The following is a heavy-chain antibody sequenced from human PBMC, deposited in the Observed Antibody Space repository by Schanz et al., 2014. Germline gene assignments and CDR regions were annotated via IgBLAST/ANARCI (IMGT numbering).Heavy chain of an antibody. Sequence: VQVVQSGGGLVQPGGSLRLSCAASGFTFGDYAMSWVRQAPGRGLEWVSIISGSGGNTYYADAVRGRFTISRDNSKNTLYLQMNSLRAEDTAVYYCAKVRYSSGWRGDYFDEWGQGTLVTVAS. V-gene: IGHV3-23*04. D-gene: IGHD6-25*01. CDR3: AKVRYSSGWRGDYFDE. J-gene: IGHJ4*02. CDR2: ISGSGGNT. CDR1: GFTFGDYA.